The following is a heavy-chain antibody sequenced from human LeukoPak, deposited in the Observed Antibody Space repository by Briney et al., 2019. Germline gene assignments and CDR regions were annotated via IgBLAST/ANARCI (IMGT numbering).Heavy chain of an antibody. CDR1: GFTFSSYS. D-gene: IGHD3-9*01. Sequence: GGSLRLSCAASGFTFSSYSMSWVRQAPGKGLEWVSYISMSSVYIYYADSVKGRFTISRDNAKNSLYLQMNSLRAEDAAVYYCARVMTGYSVLDYWGQGTLVTVSS. J-gene: IGHJ4*02. CDR3: ARVMTGYSVLDY. V-gene: IGHV3-21*01. CDR2: ISMSSVYI.